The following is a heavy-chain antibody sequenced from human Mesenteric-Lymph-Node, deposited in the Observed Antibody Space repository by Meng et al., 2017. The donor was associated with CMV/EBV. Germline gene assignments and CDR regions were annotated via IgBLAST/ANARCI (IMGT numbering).Heavy chain of an antibody. J-gene: IGHJ3*01. CDR1: GGSVSNTSYY. D-gene: IGHD1-14*01. Sequence: SETLSLTCIVSGGSVSNTSYYWGWIRQPPGERLEWIGGVHYSGSTYYNPSLKSRVAMSIDTSQNQFSLKVSSVTAADTAIYYCARVRTRSLRAPDAFDVWGQGTMVTVSS. V-gene: IGHV4-39*07. CDR3: ARVRTRSLRAPDAFDV. CDR2: VHYSGST.